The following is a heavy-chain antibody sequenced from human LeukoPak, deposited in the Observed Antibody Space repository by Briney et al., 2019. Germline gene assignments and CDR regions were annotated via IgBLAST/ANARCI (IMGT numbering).Heavy chain of an antibody. D-gene: IGHD2-2*01. V-gene: IGHV1-2*02. CDR1: GFTFTGYY. J-gene: IGHJ4*02. Sequence: ASVKVSCQASGFTFTGYYFHWVRQAPGQGPEWMGWINPNNGRTNYAENFQGRVTMTRDTSISTVYMELTRLRSDDTALFYCARSAHQSEVLDFWGQGTLVTVSS. CDR3: ARSAHQSEVLDF. CDR2: INPNNGRT.